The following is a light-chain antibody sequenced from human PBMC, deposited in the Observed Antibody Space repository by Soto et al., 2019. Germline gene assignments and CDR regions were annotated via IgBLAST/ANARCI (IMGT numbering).Light chain of an antibody. CDR3: QQNNHWLWT. J-gene: IGKJ1*01. Sequence: EIVMTQSPATLSVSPGERATLSCRASQSISSNLAWYQQKPGQAPRLLIYGASTRATGIPARFSGSGSGTEFTLNITSLQSEDFAVYYCQQNNHWLWTFGQGTKVEIK. V-gene: IGKV3-15*01. CDR2: GAS. CDR1: QSISSN.